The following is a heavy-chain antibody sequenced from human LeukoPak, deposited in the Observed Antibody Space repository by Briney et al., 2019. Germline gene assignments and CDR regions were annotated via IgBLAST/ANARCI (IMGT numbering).Heavy chain of an antibody. CDR3: AREERTGSYPSFDY. Sequence: PGGSLRLSCAASGFTFSSNEMNWVRQAPGKGLEWVSYISSSGGTIYYADSVKGRFTISRHNAKNSLYLQMNSLRAEDTAVYYCAREERTGSYPSFDYWGQGTLVTVSS. CDR2: ISSSGGTI. D-gene: IGHD1-26*01. V-gene: IGHV3-48*03. CDR1: GFTFSSNE. J-gene: IGHJ4*02.